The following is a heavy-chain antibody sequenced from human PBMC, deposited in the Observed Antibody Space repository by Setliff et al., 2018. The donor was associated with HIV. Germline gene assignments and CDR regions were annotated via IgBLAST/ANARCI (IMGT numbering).Heavy chain of an antibody. CDR2: IYYSGST. J-gene: IGHJ5*02. V-gene: IGHV4-61*05. D-gene: IGHD2-15*01. Sequence: PSETLSLTCTVSGDSMSSDNYFWVWVRQPPGEGLEWIGYIYYSGSTNYNPSLKSRVTLSLDNSKNQFSLKLTSVTAADTAVYYCARDIWAYGLMGSWGQGTLVTVSS. CDR1: GDSMSSDNYF. CDR3: ARDIWAYGLMGS.